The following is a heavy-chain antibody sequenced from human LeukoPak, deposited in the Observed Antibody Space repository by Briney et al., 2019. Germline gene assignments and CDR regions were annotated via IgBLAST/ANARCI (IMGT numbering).Heavy chain of an antibody. Sequence: SETLSLTCAVYGGSFSGYYWSWLRQPPGKGLEWMGEINHSGSTNNNPSLKRGVTISVDTSKNQFSLKLSSVTAADTAVYYCASRLWFGEFKWGQGTLVTVSS. CDR1: GGSFSGYY. V-gene: IGHV4-34*01. J-gene: IGHJ4*02. CDR2: INHSGST. D-gene: IGHD3-10*01. CDR3: ASRLWFGEFK.